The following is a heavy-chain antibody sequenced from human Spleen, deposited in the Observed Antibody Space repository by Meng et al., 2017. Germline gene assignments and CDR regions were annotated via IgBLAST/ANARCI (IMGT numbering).Heavy chain of an antibody. CDR2: ISPDGSNE. CDR3: ATGGAYYFDY. V-gene: IGHV3-30*04. CDR1: GFSFSTYA. Sequence: QVQLVEAGGGVVQLGRSLRLSCADSGFSFSTYALHWVRQAPGEGLQCVAVISPDGSNEYYADSVNGRFTISRDNSKNTFYLQMNSLRSEDTAVYYCATGGAYYFDYWGQGALVTVSS. D-gene: IGHD4-17*01. J-gene: IGHJ4*02.